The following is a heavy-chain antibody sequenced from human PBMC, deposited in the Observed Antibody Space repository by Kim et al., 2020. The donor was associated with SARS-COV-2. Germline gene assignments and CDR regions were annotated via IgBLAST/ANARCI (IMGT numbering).Heavy chain of an antibody. CDR1: GFTLSSYG. D-gene: IGHD3-22*01. CDR3: ARDRAMIVVVITAFDY. J-gene: IGHJ4*02. V-gene: IGHV3-33*05. CDR2: ISYDGSNK. Sequence: GGSLRLSCAASGFTLSSYGMHWVRQAPGKGLEWVAVISYDGSNKYYADSVKGRFTISRDNSKNTLYLQMNSLRAEDTAVYYCARDRAMIVVVITAFDYWGQGTLVTVSS.